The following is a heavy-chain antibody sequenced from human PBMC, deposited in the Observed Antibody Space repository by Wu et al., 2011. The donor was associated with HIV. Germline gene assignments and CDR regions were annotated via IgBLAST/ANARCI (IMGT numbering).Heavy chain of an antibody. Sequence: QVQLVQSGAEVKNPGASVKVSCKASGYTFTSNFMHWVRQAPGQGLEWMGIINSNDGGTAYAQKVQGRVTITRDTSTSTVYMELRSLRSEDTAVYFCATSSIGLDIVATAPDYWGQGTLLTVSS. CDR2: INSNDGGT. CDR3: ATSSIGLDIVATAPDY. V-gene: IGHV1-46*01. D-gene: IGHD5-12*01. CDR1: GYTFTSNF. J-gene: IGHJ4*02.